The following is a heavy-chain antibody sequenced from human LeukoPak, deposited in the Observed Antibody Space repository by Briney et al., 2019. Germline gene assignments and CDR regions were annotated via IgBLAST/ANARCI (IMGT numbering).Heavy chain of an antibody. CDR3: AREFPITMIV. D-gene: IGHD3-22*01. J-gene: IGHJ4*02. CDR2: IYTSGST. Sequence: SETLSLTCAVYGGSFSGYYWSWIRQPTGKGLEWIGRIYTSGSTNYNPSLKSRVTMSVDTSKNQFSLKLSSVTAADTAVYYCAREFPITMIVWSQGTLVTVSS. V-gene: IGHV4-4*07. CDR1: GGSFSGYY.